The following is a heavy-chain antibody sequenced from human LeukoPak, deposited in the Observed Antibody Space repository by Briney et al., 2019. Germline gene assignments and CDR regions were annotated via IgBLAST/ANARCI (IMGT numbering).Heavy chain of an antibody. CDR3: ARMGAKDYYYMDV. D-gene: IGHD1-26*01. V-gene: IGHV3-21*01. J-gene: IGHJ6*03. CDR1: GFTFSSCS. CDR2: ISSSSSYI. Sequence: GGSLRLSCAASGFTFSSCSMNWVRQAPGKGLEWVSSISSSSSYIYYADSVKGRFTISRDNAKNSLYLQMNSLRAEDTAVYYCARMGAKDYYYMDVWGKGTTVTVSS.